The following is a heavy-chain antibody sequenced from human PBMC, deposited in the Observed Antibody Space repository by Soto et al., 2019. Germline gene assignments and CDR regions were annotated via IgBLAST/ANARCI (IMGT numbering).Heavy chain of an antibody. V-gene: IGHV3-23*01. D-gene: IGHD3-3*01. CDR3: ANRLLRSLESLFPGGFDS. CDR2: ISGSGDNT. Sequence: EVQLLESGGGVVQPGGSLRLSCEASGFTFSAYAMTWVRQAPGKGLEWVSVISGSGDNTNYADSVKGRFTISRDNSKNTLYLAMNSLRAEDTAVYYCANRLLRSLESLFPGGFDSWGQGTLVTVSS. CDR1: GFTFSAYA. J-gene: IGHJ4*02.